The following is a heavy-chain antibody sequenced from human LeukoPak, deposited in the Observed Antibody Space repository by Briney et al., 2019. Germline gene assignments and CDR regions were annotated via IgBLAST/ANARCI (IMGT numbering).Heavy chain of an antibody. V-gene: IGHV3-74*01. D-gene: IGHD2-8*01. J-gene: IGHJ4*02. CDR1: GFSFSGHW. CDR3: AREDCTIGAVCSSLLDH. CDR2: ISPTGSTT. Sequence: GGSLRLSCTASGFSFSGHWMHWARQLPGKGLVWVSRISPTGSTTSYADSVKGRFTVSRDNAKNTLYLQMNNLRAEDTAVYYCAREDCTIGAVCSSLLDHWGRGTLVTVSS.